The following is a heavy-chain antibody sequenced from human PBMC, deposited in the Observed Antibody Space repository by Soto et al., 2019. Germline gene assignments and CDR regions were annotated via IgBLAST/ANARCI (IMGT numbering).Heavy chain of an antibody. CDR1: GYSFTTYW. Sequence: GESLKISCRTSGYSFTTYWIGWVRQMPGKGLEWMGIIYPGDSDTRYSPSFQGQVTISADKSISTAYLQWSSLKASDTAMYYCARLGGRFAERNYFDSWGQGTLVTVSS. J-gene: IGHJ4*02. CDR2: IYPGDSDT. V-gene: IGHV5-51*01. CDR3: ARLGGRFAERNYFDS. D-gene: IGHD3-10*01.